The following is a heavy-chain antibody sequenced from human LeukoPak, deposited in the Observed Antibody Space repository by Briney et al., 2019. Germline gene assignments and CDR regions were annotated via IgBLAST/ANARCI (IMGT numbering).Heavy chain of an antibody. CDR2: IYSGGST. Sequence: GGSLRLSCAASGFTVSSNYMSWVRQAPGKGLEWVSVIYSGGSTYYEDSVKGRFTISRDNSKNTLYLRMNSLRAEDTAVYYCARDILSQGPDAFDIWGQGTMVTVSS. CDR3: ARDILSQGPDAFDI. J-gene: IGHJ3*02. CDR1: GFTVSSNY. D-gene: IGHD2/OR15-2a*01. V-gene: IGHV3-53*01.